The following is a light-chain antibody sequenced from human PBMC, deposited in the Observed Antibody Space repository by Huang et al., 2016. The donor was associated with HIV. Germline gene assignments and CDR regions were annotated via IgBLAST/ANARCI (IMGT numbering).Light chain of an antibody. Sequence: EIVMTQSPATLSLSPGERATLSCRVCQRGNSKLAWYQQKPGQAPRLLIYGASTRATSVPGRFSGSGAGTEFTLTISSLQSEDFAVYYCQQYSKWPPNTFGQGTKLESK. CDR2: GAS. J-gene: IGKJ2*01. CDR3: QQYSKWPPNT. CDR1: QRGNSK. V-gene: IGKV3-15*01.